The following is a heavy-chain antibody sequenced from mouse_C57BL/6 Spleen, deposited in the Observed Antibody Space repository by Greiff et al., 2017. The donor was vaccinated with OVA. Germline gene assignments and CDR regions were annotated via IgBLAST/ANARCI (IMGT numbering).Heavy chain of an antibody. Sequence: EVQLQESGGGLVKPGGSLKLSCAASGFTFSSYAMSWVRQTPEKRLEWVATISDGGSYTYYPDNVKGRFTISRDNAKNNLYLQMSHLKSEDTAMYYCARDSRYAWFAYWGQGTLVTVSA. V-gene: IGHV5-4*01. CDR3: ARDSRYAWFAY. D-gene: IGHD1-1*01. CDR2: ISDGGSYT. CDR1: GFTFSSYA. J-gene: IGHJ3*01.